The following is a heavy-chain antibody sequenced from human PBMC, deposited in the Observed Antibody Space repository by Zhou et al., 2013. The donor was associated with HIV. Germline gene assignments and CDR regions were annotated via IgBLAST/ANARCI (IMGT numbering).Heavy chain of an antibody. Sequence: QVHLVQSGAEVKKPGSSVKVSCRASGDTLNNYVITWVRQAPGQRPEWMGGLIPTLAITHFAQAFQGRVSIATDESTGTAYMELRNLTSEDTAVYYCATQSSRSPHYCMDVWGKGTTVTVSS. J-gene: IGHJ6*03. V-gene: IGHV1-69*05. CDR1: GDTLNNYV. CDR3: ATQSSRSPHYCMDV. D-gene: IGHD2-15*01. CDR2: LIPTLAIT.